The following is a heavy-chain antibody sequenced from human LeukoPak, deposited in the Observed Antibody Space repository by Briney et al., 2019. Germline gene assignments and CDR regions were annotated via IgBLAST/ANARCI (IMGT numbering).Heavy chain of an antibody. CDR2: IYYSGST. Sequence: SETLSLTCTVSGGSISSSSYYWGWIRQPPGKGLEWIGSIYYSGSTYYNPSLKSRVTISVDTSKNQFSLKLSSVTAADTAVYYCARRRIPGIAAAGRFDYWGQGTLVTVSS. V-gene: IGHV4-39*01. D-gene: IGHD6-13*01. CDR3: ARRRIPGIAAAGRFDY. CDR1: GGSISSSSYY. J-gene: IGHJ4*02.